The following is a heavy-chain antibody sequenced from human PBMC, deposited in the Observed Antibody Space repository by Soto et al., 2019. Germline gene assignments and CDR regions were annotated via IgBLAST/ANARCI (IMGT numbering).Heavy chain of an antibody. Sequence: ETLSLTCTVSGGSISSYYWSWIRQPPGEGLEWIGYIYYSGSTNYNPSLKSRVTISVDTSKNQFSLKLSSVTAADTAVYYCARAGLGDFWSGYYPSANYYYGMDVWGQGTTVTVSS. D-gene: IGHD3-3*01. V-gene: IGHV4-59*01. J-gene: IGHJ6*02. CDR3: ARAGLGDFWSGYYPSANYYYGMDV. CDR1: GGSISSYY. CDR2: IYYSGST.